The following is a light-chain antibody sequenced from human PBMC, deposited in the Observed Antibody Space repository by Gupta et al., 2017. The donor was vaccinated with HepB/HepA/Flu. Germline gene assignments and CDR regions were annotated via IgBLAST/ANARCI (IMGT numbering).Light chain of an antibody. CDR2: EAS. CDR1: QSISSW. CDR3: QQYNSYSRT. J-gene: IGKJ1*01. V-gene: IGKV1-5*03. Sequence: SVGDRVTITCRASQSISSWLAWCQQKPGKAPKVLIYEASTLESGVPSRFSGSGSGTEFTLTINSLQPDDFATYYCQQYNSYSRTFGQGTKVEIK.